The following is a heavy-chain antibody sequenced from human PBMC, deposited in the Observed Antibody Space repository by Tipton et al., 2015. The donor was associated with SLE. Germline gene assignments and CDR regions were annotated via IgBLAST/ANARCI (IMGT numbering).Heavy chain of an antibody. CDR1: GFSFSDYG. Sequence: AASGFSFSDYGIHWARQAPGKGLEWVTFIRYDGSDKYYADSVKGRFTISRDNSKNTLYLQMNSLRPEDTAVYYCARQGGSSGWYGSVSFDTWGQGTMVTVSS. CDR3: ARQGGSSGWYGSVSFDT. D-gene: IGHD6-19*01. V-gene: IGHV3-30*02. CDR2: IRYDGSDK. J-gene: IGHJ3*02.